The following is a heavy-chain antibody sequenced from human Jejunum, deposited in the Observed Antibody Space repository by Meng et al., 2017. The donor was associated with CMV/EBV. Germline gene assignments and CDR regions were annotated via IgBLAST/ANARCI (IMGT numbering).Heavy chain of an antibody. CDR3: AKDKAEGNEYYYYGMDV. Sequence: FEDYAMHWVRQAPGKGLEWVSGISWNSGSIGYADSVKGRFTISRDNAKNSLYLQMNSLRAEDTALYYCAKDKAEGNEYYYYGMDVWGQGTTVTVSS. J-gene: IGHJ6*02. V-gene: IGHV3-9*01. CDR1: FEDYA. D-gene: IGHD1-1*01. CDR2: ISWNSGSI.